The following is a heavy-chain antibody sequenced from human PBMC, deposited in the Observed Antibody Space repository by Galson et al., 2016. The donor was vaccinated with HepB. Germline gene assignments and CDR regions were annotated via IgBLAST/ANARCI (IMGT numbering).Heavy chain of an antibody. J-gene: IGHJ6*02. CDR3: SRGGVVVPATAEGSYYYFYGMDV. CDR1: GGSISSGDYY. Sequence: TLSLTCTVSGGSISSGDYYWSWVRQHPGKGLEWIGNIYSSGTTYHNPSLKSRVAISVDTSKNHFSLRLSSVTAADTAVYYCSRGGVVVPATAEGSYYYFYGMDVWGQGTTVTVSS. D-gene: IGHD2-2*01. CDR2: IYSSGTT. V-gene: IGHV4-31*03.